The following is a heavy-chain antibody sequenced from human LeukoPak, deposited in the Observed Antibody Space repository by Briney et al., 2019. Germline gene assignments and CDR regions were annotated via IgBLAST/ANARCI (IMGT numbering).Heavy chain of an antibody. CDR2: ISSSSSYI. CDR1: GFTFSSYS. J-gene: IGHJ4*02. V-gene: IGHV3-21*01. Sequence: GGSLRLSCAASGFTFSSYSMNWVRQAPGKGLEWVSSISSSSSYIYYADSVKGRFTISRDNAKNSLYLQMNSLRAEDTAVYYCAREPRGRYFDWLRGFDYWGQGTLVTVSS. CDR3: AREPRGRYFDWLRGFDY. D-gene: IGHD3-9*01.